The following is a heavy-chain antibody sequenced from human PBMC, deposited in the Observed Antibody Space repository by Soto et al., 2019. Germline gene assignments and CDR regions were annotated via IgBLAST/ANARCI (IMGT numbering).Heavy chain of an antibody. CDR2: ISYDGSKK. J-gene: IGHJ6*02. CDR1: GFTFSSYG. V-gene: IGHV3-30*18. CDR3: AKDVGSNDYYFYGMDV. Sequence: SLRLSCTASGFTFSSYGMHWVRQAPGKGLEWVAVISYDGSKKYDTDSVKGRFTISRDNSKKTLYLQMNSLRVDDTAVYYCAKDVGSNDYYFYGMDVWGQGTTVTVSS. D-gene: IGHD1-26*01.